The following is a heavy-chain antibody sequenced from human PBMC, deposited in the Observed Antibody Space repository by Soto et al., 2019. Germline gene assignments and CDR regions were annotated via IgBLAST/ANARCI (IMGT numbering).Heavy chain of an antibody. V-gene: IGHV4-39*02. D-gene: IGHD2-2*01. CDR3: AREIVVARGASYFDY. J-gene: IGHJ4*02. CDR2: IYYGGST. Sequence: SETLSLTCTFSGFSVSSSSCYLGWIRQPPGKGLEWIGSIYYGGSTYYNPSLKSRVTISRDNAKNSLYLQMNSLRAEDTAVYYCAREIVVARGASYFDYWGPGTLVTVSS. CDR1: GFSVSSSSCY.